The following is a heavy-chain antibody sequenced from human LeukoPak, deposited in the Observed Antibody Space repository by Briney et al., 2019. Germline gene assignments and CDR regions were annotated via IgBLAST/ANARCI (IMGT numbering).Heavy chain of an antibody. CDR1: GFTFSSYG. CDR3: AKDGLRFLEWPNYFDY. V-gene: IGHV3-30*02. J-gene: IGHJ4*02. D-gene: IGHD3-3*01. CDR2: IRYDGSNK. Sequence: GGSLRLSCAASGFTFSSYGMHWVRQAPGKGLEWVAFIRYDGSNKYYADSVKGRFTISRDNSKNTLYLQMNSLRAEDTAVYYCAKDGLRFLEWPNYFDYWGQGTLVTVSS.